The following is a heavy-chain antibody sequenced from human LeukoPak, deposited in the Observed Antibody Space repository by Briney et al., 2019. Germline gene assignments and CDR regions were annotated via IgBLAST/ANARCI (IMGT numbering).Heavy chain of an antibody. D-gene: IGHD3-10*01. J-gene: IGHJ4*02. CDR2: IWYDGSNK. V-gene: IGHV3-33*06. CDR3: ANWKSGSATYFDD. CDR1: GFTFSSYG. Sequence: GRSLRLSCAASGFTFSSYGMHWVRQAPGKGLEWVAVIWYDGSNKYYADPVRGRFTVSRDNFKNTLYLQMNSLRAEDTAVYYCANWKSGSATYFDDWGQGTLVTVSS.